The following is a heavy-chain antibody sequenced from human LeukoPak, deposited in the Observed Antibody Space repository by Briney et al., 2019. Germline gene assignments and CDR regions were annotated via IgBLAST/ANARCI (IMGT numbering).Heavy chain of an antibody. Sequence: SETLSLTCAVYGGSFSGYYWSWIRQPPGKGLEWIGEINHSGSTNYNPSLKSRATISVDTSKNQFSLKLSSVTAADTAVYYCARGLGASTYSSSWYIPDYWGQGTLVTVSS. CDR1: GGSFSGYY. CDR2: INHSGST. V-gene: IGHV4-34*01. CDR3: ARGLGASTYSSSWYIPDY. J-gene: IGHJ4*02. D-gene: IGHD6-13*01.